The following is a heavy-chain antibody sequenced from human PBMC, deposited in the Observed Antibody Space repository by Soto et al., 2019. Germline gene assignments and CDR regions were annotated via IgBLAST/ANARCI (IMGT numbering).Heavy chain of an antibody. V-gene: IGHV3-7*01. Sequence: EVQVVESGGGLVQPGGSLKLSCVASGFTFSNYWMSWVRQAPGTGLEWVANIRQDGSEKNFVDSVKGRFTISIDNAKNSVDLQMNSLRAEDTAVYYCATTHSVDYWGQGTLVTVSS. CDR2: IRQDGSEK. D-gene: IGHD3-10*01. J-gene: IGHJ4*02. CDR3: ATTHSVDY. CDR1: GFTFSNYW.